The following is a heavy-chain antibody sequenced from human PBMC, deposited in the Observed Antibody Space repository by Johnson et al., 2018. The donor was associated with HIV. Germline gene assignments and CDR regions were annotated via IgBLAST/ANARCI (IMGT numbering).Heavy chain of an antibody. D-gene: IGHD3-10*01. V-gene: IGHV3-30-3*01. CDR2: ISIGGST. CDR3: AREGGVTMVDGFDI. CDR1: GFTFSSYA. J-gene: IGHJ3*02. Sequence: VQLVESGGGVVQPGRSLRLSCAASGFTFSSYAMHWVRQAPGKGLEWVAVISIGGSTYYADSVKGRFTISRDNAKNSLYLQMNSLRAEDTAVYYCAREGGVTMVDGFDIWGQGTMVTVSS.